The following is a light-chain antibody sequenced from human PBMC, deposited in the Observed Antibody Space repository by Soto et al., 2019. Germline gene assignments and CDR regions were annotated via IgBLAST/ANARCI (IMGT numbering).Light chain of an antibody. CDR3: CSYAGSSTPSV. CDR1: SSDVGSYNL. CDR2: EGS. Sequence: QSALTQPASVSGSNGQSITISCTGTSSDVGSYNLVSWYQQHPGKAPKLIIYEGSKRPSGVSNRFSGSKSGNTASLTIFGLQAEDEADYYSCSYAGSSTPSVFGSVTKVTVL. V-gene: IGLV2-23*01. J-gene: IGLJ1*01.